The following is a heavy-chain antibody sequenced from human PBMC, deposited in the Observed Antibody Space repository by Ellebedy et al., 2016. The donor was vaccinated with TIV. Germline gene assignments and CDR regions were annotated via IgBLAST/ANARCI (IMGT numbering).Heavy chain of an antibody. CDR1: RFSLSNARMG. D-gene: IGHD3-10*01. CDR2: IFSNDEK. Sequence: SGPTLVKPTETLTLTCTVSRFSLSNARMGVSWIRQPPGKALEWLAHIFSNDEKSYSTPLKSRLTISTDTSKSQVVLTMTNMDPVDTATYYCAHSRLLWFGEFFGDVWGQGTTVTVSS. V-gene: IGHV2-26*01. J-gene: IGHJ6*02. CDR3: AHSRLLWFGEFFGDV.